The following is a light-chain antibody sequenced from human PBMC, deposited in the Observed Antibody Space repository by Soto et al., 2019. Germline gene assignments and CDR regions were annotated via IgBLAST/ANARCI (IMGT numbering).Light chain of an antibody. Sequence: DIQMTQSPSSLSASVGDRVTITCRASQSISSYLNWYQQKPGKAPKLLIYAASSLQSGVPSRFSGSGSGTDFTLTISNLQPEDFATYYCQQSYSTLALTFGGGTKGDIK. CDR1: QSISSY. V-gene: IGKV1-39*01. J-gene: IGKJ4*01. CDR3: QQSYSTLALT. CDR2: AAS.